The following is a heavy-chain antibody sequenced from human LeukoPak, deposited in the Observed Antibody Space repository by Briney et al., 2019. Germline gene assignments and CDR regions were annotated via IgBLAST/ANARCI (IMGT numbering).Heavy chain of an antibody. CDR1: GYSISSGYY. Sequence: SETLSLTCTVSGYSISSGYYWGWIRQPPGKGLEWIGSIYHSGSTYYNPSLKSRVTISVDTSKNQFSLKLSSVTAADTAVYYCARDSYGSGSRGFDYWGQGTLVTVSS. CDR3: ARDSYGSGSRGFDY. CDR2: IYHSGST. V-gene: IGHV4-38-2*02. J-gene: IGHJ4*02. D-gene: IGHD3-10*01.